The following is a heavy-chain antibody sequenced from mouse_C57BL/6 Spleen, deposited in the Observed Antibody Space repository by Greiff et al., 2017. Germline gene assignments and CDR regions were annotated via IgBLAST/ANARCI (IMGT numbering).Heavy chain of an antibody. CDR3: ARSPDGYYFAY. V-gene: IGHV1-19*01. D-gene: IGHD2-3*01. Sequence: EVQLQQSGPVLVKPGASVKMSCKASGYTFTDYYMNWVKQSHGKSLEWIGVINPYNGGTSYNQKFKGKATLTVDKSSSTAYMELNSLTSEDSAVYYCARSPDGYYFAYWGQGTLVTVSA. J-gene: IGHJ3*01. CDR1: GYTFTDYY. CDR2: INPYNGGT.